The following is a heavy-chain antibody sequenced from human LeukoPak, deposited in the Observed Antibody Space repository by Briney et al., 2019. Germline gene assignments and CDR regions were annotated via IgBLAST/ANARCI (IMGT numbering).Heavy chain of an antibody. CDR2: INSVISLN. CDR3: ARKRLDCSGGSCYGDLDY. J-gene: IGHJ4*02. V-gene: IGHV3-48*02. D-gene: IGHD2-15*01. CDR1: GFTFSRYS. Sequence: PGGSLRLSCAASGFTFSRYSMNWVRQAPGKGLEWVSCINSVISLNDYADSVKGRFTISRDNAKNSLYLQMNSLRDEDTAVYYCARKRLDCSGGSCYGDLDYWGQGTLVTVSS.